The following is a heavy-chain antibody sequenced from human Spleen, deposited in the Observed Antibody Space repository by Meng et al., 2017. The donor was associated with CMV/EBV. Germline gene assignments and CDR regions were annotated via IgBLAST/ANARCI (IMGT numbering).Heavy chain of an antibody. Sequence: GSLRLSCAASGFTFSSYAMHWVRQAPGKGLEWVAVISYDGSNKYYADSVKGRFTISRDNSKNTLYLQMNSLRAEDTAVYYCAVRDPAAALFDYWGQGTLVTVSS. CDR2: ISYDGSNK. CDR1: GFTFSSYA. J-gene: IGHJ4*02. V-gene: IGHV3-30-3*01. D-gene: IGHD2-2*01. CDR3: AVRDPAAALFDY.